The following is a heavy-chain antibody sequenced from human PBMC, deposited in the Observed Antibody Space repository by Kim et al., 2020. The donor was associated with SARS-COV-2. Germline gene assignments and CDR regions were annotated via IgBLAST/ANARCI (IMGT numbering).Heavy chain of an antibody. D-gene: IGHD6-13*01. V-gene: IGHV5-51*01. Sequence: YSPSFQGQVTIAADKSISTAYLQWSSLKAPDTAMYYWARLGYSSSWYFDYWGQGTLVTVSS. CDR3: ARLGYSSSWYFDY. J-gene: IGHJ4*02.